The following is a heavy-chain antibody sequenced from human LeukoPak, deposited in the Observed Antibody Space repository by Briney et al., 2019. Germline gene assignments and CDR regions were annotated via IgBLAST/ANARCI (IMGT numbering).Heavy chain of an antibody. Sequence: PGGSLRLSCAASGFTFSNYAMSWVRQAPGKGLEWVSAIRGTGERTWYADSVKGRFILSRDNRKNTVHLQMNSLRAEDTAVYYCASHFTLGWNDFFDHWGQGTLSPSPQ. J-gene: IGHJ4*02. V-gene: IGHV3-23*01. CDR3: ASHFTLGWNDFFDH. D-gene: IGHD1-1*01. CDR1: GFTFSNYA. CDR2: IRGTGERT.